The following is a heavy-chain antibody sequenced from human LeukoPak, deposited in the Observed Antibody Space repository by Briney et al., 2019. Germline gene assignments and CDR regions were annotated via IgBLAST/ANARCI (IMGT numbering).Heavy chain of an antibody. CDR2: INYSGNT. CDR3: ARSLSTTGLR. V-gene: IGHV4-39*01. D-gene: IGHD1-1*01. J-gene: IGHJ4*02. CDR1: GGSVSSSDYY. Sequence: SDTLSLTCAVSGGSVSSSDYYWGWIRQPPGKVLEWIGSINYSGNTYYNPSLKNRVTISVDTSKNQFSLKLSSVTAADTAVYYCARSLSTTGLRWGQGTLVTVSS.